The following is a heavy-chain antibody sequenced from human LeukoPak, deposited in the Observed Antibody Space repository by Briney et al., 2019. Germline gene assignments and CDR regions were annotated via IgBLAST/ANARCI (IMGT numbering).Heavy chain of an antibody. Sequence: SETLSLTCTVSGGSISSSSYYWGWIRQPPGKGLEWIGYIYYSGSTNYNPSLKSRVTISVDTSKNQFSLKLSSVTAADTAVYYCARATVVTSWFDPWGQGTLVTVSS. D-gene: IGHD4-23*01. CDR1: GGSISSSSYY. J-gene: IGHJ5*02. CDR3: ARATVVTSWFDP. V-gene: IGHV4-61*05. CDR2: IYYSGST.